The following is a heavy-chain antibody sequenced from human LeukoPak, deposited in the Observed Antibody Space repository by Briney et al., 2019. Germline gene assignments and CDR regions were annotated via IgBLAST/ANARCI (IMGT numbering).Heavy chain of an antibody. V-gene: IGHV1-8*01. J-gene: IGHJ4*02. D-gene: IGHD3-9*01. CDR2: MNPNSGNT. CDR1: GYTFTNDD. Sequence: ASVKVSCKASGYTFTNDDISWVRQATGQGLEWIGKMNPNSGNTGYAQKFQGRVTMTRSTSVSTVHMELNSLTSEDTAVYFCVRSAPGTGYTAWGQGTLVTVSS. CDR3: VRSAPGTGYTA.